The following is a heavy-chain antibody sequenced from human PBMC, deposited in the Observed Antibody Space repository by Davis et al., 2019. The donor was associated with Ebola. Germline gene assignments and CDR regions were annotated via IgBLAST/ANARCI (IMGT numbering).Heavy chain of an antibody. V-gene: IGHV3-30-3*02. CDR3: AKTGNRYYYYGMDV. Sequence: GESLKISCAASGFTFDDYAMTWVRQAPGKGLEWVAVISYDGSNKYYADSVKGRFTISRDNSKNTLYLQMNSLRAEDTAVYYCAKTGNRYYYYGMDVWGKGTTVTVSS. CDR2: ISYDGSNK. J-gene: IGHJ6*04. CDR1: GFTFDDYA. D-gene: IGHD2-8*02.